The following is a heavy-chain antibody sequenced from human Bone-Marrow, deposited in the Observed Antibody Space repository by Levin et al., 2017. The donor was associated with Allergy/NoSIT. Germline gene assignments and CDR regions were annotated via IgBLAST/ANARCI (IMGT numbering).Heavy chain of an antibody. V-gene: IGHV3-13*01. Sequence: GGSLRLSCAAFGFTFSDYDMHWVRQAPGRGLEWVSGIGTDDDTYYADSVQGRFGISREDAKNSLYLQMTNLRAGDTAVYYCTRATGQTDGFDIWGQGTLVTVSS. J-gene: IGHJ3*02. CDR1: GFTFSDYD. CDR2: IGTDDDT. CDR3: TRATGQTDGFDI. D-gene: IGHD2-8*02.